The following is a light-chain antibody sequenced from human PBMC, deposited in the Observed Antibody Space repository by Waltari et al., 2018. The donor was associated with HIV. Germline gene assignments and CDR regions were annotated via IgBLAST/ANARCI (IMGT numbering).Light chain of an antibody. CDR1: QTFNNNF. CDR2: GAS. Sequence: EVVLTQSPGTLSLSPGERVSLSCRANQTFNNNFLTWYQQKPGQAPRLLIYGASNRATDIPDRFSGFGSGTDFTLFISTLDPEDSALYFCQYFTSTPTYTFGQGTKLEIK. CDR3: QYFTSTPTYT. V-gene: IGKV3-20*01. J-gene: IGKJ2*01.